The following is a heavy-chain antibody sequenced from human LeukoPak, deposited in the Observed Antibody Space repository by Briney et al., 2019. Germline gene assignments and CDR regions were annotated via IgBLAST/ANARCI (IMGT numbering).Heavy chain of an antibody. J-gene: IGHJ3*02. Sequence: PGGSLRLSCAASGFSFSDHYMDWVRQAPGKGLEWVGRIRNRAKSYTTQYAPSVKDRFTISRDESRKSLYLQMNSLKTEDTAVYFCARVGDYYDSRGCSTDAFDIWGQGTMVTVSS. CDR2: IRNRAKSYTT. D-gene: IGHD3-22*01. V-gene: IGHV3-72*01. CDR1: GFSFSDHY. CDR3: ARVGDYYDSRGCSTDAFDI.